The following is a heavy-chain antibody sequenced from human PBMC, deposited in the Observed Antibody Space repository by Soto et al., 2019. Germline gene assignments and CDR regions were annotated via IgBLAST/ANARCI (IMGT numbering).Heavy chain of an antibody. CDR1: GGSLSGYY. CDR3: ARGPGSYYYDSSGYYDY. J-gene: IGHJ4*02. V-gene: IGHV4-34*01. D-gene: IGHD3-22*01. CDR2: INHSGST. Sequence: PWGTLSLTCAVYGGSLSGYYWSWIRQPPGKGLEWIGEINHSGSTNYNPSLKSRVTISVDTSKNQFSPKLSSVTAADTAVYYCARGPGSYYYDSSGYYDYWGQGTLVTVSS.